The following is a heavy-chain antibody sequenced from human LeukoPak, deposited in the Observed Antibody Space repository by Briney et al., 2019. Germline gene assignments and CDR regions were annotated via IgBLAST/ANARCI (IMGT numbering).Heavy chain of an antibody. CDR2: INTGNGNT. Sequence: ASVKVSCKASGYIFTSHSMHWVRQAPGQRLEWMGWINTGNGNTKYSQKFQGRVTVTRDTSASTAYMELSSLRSEDTAVYYCATDRGWRTSGYYLYYFEYWGQGTLVTYSS. V-gene: IGHV1-3*04. CDR1: GYIFTSHS. D-gene: IGHD3-3*01. CDR3: ATDRGWRTSGYYLYYFEY. J-gene: IGHJ4*02.